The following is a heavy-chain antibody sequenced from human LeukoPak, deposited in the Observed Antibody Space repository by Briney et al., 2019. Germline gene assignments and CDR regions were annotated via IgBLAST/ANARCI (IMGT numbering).Heavy chain of an antibody. CDR3: ARGSTDDYVWGSYRCDY. CDR2: IWYDGSNK. J-gene: IGHJ4*02. D-gene: IGHD3-16*02. V-gene: IGHV3-33*08. Sequence: PGGSLRLSCAASGFTFSTYIMNWVRQAPGKGLEWVAVIWYDGSNKYYADSVKGRFTISRDNSKNTLYLQMNSLGAEDTAVYYCARGSTDDYVWGSYRCDYWGQGTLVTVSS. CDR1: GFTFSTYI.